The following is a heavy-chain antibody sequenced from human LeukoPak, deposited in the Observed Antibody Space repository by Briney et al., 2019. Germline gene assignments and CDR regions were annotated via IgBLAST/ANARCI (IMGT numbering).Heavy chain of an antibody. CDR3: ACHAVRYSAYDREEDAFDI. J-gene: IGHJ3*02. CDR2: INHSGST. V-gene: IGHV4-34*01. Sequence: SETLSLTCAVYGGFFTGCYWRWIRQPPGKGLEWIGEINHSGSTKYNPSLRSRVTISVDTSTNQFFLRLTSVTAADTAVYYCACHAVRYSAYDREEDAFDIWGQGTTVTVSS. CDR1: GGFFTGCY. D-gene: IGHD5-12*01.